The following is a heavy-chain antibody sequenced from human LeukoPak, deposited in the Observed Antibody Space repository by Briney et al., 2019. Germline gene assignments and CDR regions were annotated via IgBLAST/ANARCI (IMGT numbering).Heavy chain of an antibody. V-gene: IGHV1-2*06. Sequence: ASVKVSCKASGYTFTGYYMHWVRQAPGQGLEWMGRINPNSGGTNYAQKFQGRVTMTRDTSISTAYMELSRLRSDDTAVYCCARDLEPYYYYYMDVWGKGTTVTVSS. CDR1: GYTFTGYY. D-gene: IGHD1-1*01. J-gene: IGHJ6*03. CDR3: ARDLEPYYYYYMDV. CDR2: INPNSGGT.